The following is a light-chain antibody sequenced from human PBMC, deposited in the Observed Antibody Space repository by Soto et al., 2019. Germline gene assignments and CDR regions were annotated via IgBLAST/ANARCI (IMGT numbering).Light chain of an antibody. CDR1: SSDVGAYHF. CDR3: SSYTGSNTPYV. Sequence: QSVLTQPASVSGSPGQSITISCTGSSSDVGAYHFVSWYQHHPGKAPKLILYEVTARPSGVSSRFSGSKSGSTASLTISGLQADDEANYYCSSYTGSNTPYVFGTGTKVTVL. CDR2: EVT. V-gene: IGLV2-14*01. J-gene: IGLJ1*01.